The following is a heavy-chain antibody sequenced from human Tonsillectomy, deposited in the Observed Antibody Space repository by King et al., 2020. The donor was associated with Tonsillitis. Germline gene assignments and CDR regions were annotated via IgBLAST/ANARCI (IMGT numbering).Heavy chain of an antibody. J-gene: IGHJ3*02. D-gene: IGHD3-22*01. CDR1: GFTFSDAW. Sequence: VQLVESGGGLVKPGGSLRLSCAASGFTFSDAWMTWVRQAPGKGLEWVGRIKTKIDGGTTDYAAPVKGRFTISRDDSKNTLFLQMNSLKTEDTALHFCTTDYYDTITNAFDIWGQGTMVTVSS. CDR3: TTDYYDTITNAFDI. V-gene: IGHV3-15*01. CDR2: IKTKIDGGTT.